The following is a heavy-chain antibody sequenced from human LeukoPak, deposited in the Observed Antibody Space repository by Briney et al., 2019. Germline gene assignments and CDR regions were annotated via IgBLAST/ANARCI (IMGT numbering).Heavy chain of an antibody. Sequence: PSETPSLTCAVYGGSFSGYYWSWIRQLPGKGLEWIGEINHSGSTNYNPSLKSRVTISINTSKNQFSLKLSSVTAADTAVYYCARRNGQDIVATFRRRYYFDYWGQGTLVTVSS. CDR3: ARRNGQDIVATFRRRYYFDY. J-gene: IGHJ4*02. CDR1: GGSFSGYY. V-gene: IGHV4-34*01. CDR2: INHSGST. D-gene: IGHD5-12*01.